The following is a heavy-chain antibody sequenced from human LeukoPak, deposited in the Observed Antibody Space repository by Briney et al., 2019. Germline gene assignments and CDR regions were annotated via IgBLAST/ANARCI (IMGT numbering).Heavy chain of an antibody. J-gene: IGHJ4*02. CDR1: GFTFSTYW. CDR2: INEDGSIT. Sequence: GGSLRLSCAVSGFTFSTYWMHWVRQVPGEGLVWASRINEDGSITNYADSLKGRFSISRDNAKNTLYLQMNSLRAEDTAVYYCGRDLGGRSGYWGQGTLVTVSS. D-gene: IGHD1-26*01. V-gene: IGHV3-74*01. CDR3: GRDLGGRSGY.